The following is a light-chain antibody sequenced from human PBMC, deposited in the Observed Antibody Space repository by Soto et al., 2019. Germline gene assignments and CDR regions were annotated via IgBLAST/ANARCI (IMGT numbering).Light chain of an antibody. J-gene: IGKJ1*01. CDR3: LQDHDDSWT. Sequence: ATQMTQSPSSLSASVGDRITITCRASRDIGSDLSWYTTKPGKAPTILIYAASNLQSGVPSRVRGSRYGKEFTLTVSRLQPEEVATYYCLQDHDDSWTFGQGTKVDIK. CDR2: AAS. CDR1: RDIGSD. V-gene: IGKV1-6*01.